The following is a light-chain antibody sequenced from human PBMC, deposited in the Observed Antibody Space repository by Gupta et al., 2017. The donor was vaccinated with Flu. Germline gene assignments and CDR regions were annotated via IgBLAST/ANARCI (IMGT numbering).Light chain of an antibody. CDR2: TAS. CDR3: QKYNSALWT. J-gene: IGKJ1*01. CDR1: QDSTNY. Sequence: GDRVTITCRASQDSTNYLAWYQQKPGKAPKLLIYTASTLQSGVPSRFSGSGSETDFTLTISSLQPEDVATYYCQKYNSALWTFGQGTKVEVK. V-gene: IGKV1-27*01.